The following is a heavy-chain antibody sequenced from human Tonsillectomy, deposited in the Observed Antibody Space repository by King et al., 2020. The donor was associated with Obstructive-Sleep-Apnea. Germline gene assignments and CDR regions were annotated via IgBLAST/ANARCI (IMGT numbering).Heavy chain of an antibody. Sequence: VQLVESGGGLVQPGGSLRLSCAASGFTVSSNYMSWVRQAPGKGLEWVSVIYSGGSTYYTDSVKGRFTISRDNSKNTLYLQMNSLRAEDTAVYYWARVSYSDAFDIWGQGTMVTVSS. V-gene: IGHV3-66*01. J-gene: IGHJ3*02. CDR1: GFTVSSNY. D-gene: IGHD2-21*01. CDR3: ARVSYSDAFDI. CDR2: IYSGGST.